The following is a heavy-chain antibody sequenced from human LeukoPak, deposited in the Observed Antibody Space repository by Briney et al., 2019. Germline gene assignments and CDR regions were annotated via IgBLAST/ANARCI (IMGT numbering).Heavy chain of an antibody. Sequence: GGSLRLSCAASGFTLSSYGMHCVPQAPRKGREWVAFIRYDGSTKYYADSVKGRFTISRDNSKNTLYLQMNSLRAEDTAVYYCAKGGWFGELLSAYFDYWGQGTLVTVSS. V-gene: IGHV3-30*02. CDR3: AKGGWFGELLSAYFDY. D-gene: IGHD3-10*01. J-gene: IGHJ4*02. CDR1: GFTLSSYG. CDR2: IRYDGSTK.